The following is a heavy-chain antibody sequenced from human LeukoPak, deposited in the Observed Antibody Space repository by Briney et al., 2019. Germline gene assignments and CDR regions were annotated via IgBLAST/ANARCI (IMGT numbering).Heavy chain of an antibody. Sequence: SETLSLTCTVSGGSISSGGYYWSWIRQPPGKGLEWIGYIYHSGSTYYNPSLKSRVTISVDRSKNQFSLKLSSVTAADTAVYYCARAPLLDYWGQGTLVTVSS. CDR3: ARAPLLDY. J-gene: IGHJ4*02. CDR1: GGSISSGGYY. CDR2: IYHSGST. V-gene: IGHV4-30-2*01.